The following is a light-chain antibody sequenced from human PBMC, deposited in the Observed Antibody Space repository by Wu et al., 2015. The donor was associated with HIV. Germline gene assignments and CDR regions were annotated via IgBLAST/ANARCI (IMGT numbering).Light chain of an antibody. Sequence: DIVLTQSPATLSLSPGERATLSCRASQTINYYLVWYQQKPGQVPRLLIYDASNRAPGIPDRFSGSGSVTDFTLTISRLEPEDFALYYCQQYVNSPFTFGPGTKVDIK. CDR3: QQYVNSPFT. CDR2: DAS. J-gene: IGKJ3*01. V-gene: IGKV3-11*01. CDR1: QTINYY.